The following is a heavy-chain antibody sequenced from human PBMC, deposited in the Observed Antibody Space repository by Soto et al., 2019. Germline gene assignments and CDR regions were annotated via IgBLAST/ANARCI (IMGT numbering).Heavy chain of an antibody. Sequence: QVQLVQSGAEVKKPGASVKVSCKASGYTFTGYYIHWVRQAPGQGLEWMGWINTNSGGTNYAQKLQGRVTMTRDTSISTDYMELSRLPSDDTAVYYCARTQTNDYWGQGTLVTVSS. CDR1: GYTFTGYY. CDR3: ARTQTNDY. V-gene: IGHV1-2*02. J-gene: IGHJ4*02. CDR2: INTNSGGT.